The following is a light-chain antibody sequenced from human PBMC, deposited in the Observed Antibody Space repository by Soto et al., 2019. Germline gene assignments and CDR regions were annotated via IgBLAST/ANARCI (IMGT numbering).Light chain of an antibody. J-gene: IGKJ5*01. CDR1: QGVSGN. CDR3: QQYNNRPPA. V-gene: IGKV3-15*01. Sequence: EIVMTQSPATLSVSPAERATLSCRASQGVSGNLAWYQQKLGQAPRLLIYGASTRATGVPARFSASRSGTDFTFTISTLQSEEFAVYYCQQYNNRPPAFGQGTRLVI. CDR2: GAS.